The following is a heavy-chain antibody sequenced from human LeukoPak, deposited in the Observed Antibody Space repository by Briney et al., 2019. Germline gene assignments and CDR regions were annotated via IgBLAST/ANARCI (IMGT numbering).Heavy chain of an antibody. V-gene: IGHV1-18*01. D-gene: IGHD1-20*01. Sequence: ASVKVSCKASGYTFTSYGISWVRQAPGQGLEWMGWISAYNGNTNYAQKLQGRVTMTTDTSTSTAYMELRSLRSDDTAVYYCARDNWSDVSLNYYGMDVWGQGTTVTVSS. CDR1: GYTFTSYG. CDR2: ISAYNGNT. CDR3: ARDNWSDVSLNYYGMDV. J-gene: IGHJ6*02.